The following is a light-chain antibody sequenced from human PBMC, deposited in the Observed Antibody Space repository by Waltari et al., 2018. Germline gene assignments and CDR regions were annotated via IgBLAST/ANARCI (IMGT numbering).Light chain of an antibody. J-gene: IGKJ2*01. CDR2: GAS. V-gene: IGKV3-15*01. CDR3: QQYNEWPPYT. CDR1: QSVSSD. Sequence: EIVMTQSPATLSVSPGERASLSGRASQSVSSDLAWYQQKPGQAPRLLIYGASTRATGIPDRFSGSGSVTEFTLTISSLQSEDSAIYYCQQYNEWPPYTFGQGTKLEI.